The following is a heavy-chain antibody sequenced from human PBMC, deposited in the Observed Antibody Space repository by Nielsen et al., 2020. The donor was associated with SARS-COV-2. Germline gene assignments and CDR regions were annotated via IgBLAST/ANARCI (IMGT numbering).Heavy chain of an antibody. V-gene: IGHV3-23*01. D-gene: IGHD6-13*01. Sequence: GESLKISCAASGFTFSTYAMSWVRQAPGKGLEWVSAISGSGGSTYYADSVKGRFTISRDNSKNTLYLQMNSLRAEDTAVYYCAREGADSSSWYTDYWGQGTTVTVSS. J-gene: IGHJ4*03. CDR1: GFTFSTYA. CDR2: ISGSGGST. CDR3: AREGADSSSWYTDY.